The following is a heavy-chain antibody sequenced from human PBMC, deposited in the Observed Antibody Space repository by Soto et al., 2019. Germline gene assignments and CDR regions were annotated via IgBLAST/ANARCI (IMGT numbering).Heavy chain of an antibody. CDR1: GFTVSSNY. V-gene: IGHV3-53*01. CDR2: IYSGDTT. J-gene: IGHJ4*02. D-gene: IGHD3-22*01. Sequence: GGSLRLSXAASGFTVSSNYMTWVRQAPGKGLECVSVIYSGDTTYYADSVKGRFTISRDNSKNTLYLQMNSLRAEDTAVYYCAKARGYYDTSGYSGYYFDYWGQGTLVTVSS. CDR3: AKARGYYDTSGYSGYYFDY.